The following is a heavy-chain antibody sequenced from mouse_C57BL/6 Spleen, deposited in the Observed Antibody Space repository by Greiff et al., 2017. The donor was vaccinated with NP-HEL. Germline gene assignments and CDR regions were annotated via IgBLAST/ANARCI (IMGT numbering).Heavy chain of an antibody. J-gene: IGHJ1*03. V-gene: IGHV5-17*01. Sequence: EVQQVESGGGLVKPGGSLKLSCAASGFTFSDYGMHWVRQAPEKGLEWVAYISSGSSTIYYADTVKGRFTISRDNAKNTLFLQMTSLRSEDTAMYYCARPYYYGSSRYWYFDVWGTGTTVTVSS. CDR3: ARPYYYGSSRYWYFDV. D-gene: IGHD1-1*01. CDR1: GFTFSDYG. CDR2: ISSGSSTI.